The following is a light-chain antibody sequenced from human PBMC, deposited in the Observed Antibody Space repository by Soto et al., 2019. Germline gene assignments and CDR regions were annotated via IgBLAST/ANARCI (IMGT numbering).Light chain of an antibody. J-gene: IGKJ5*01. CDR2: DAS. CDR3: QQRKNWQVT. V-gene: IGKV3-11*01. Sequence: EIVLTQAPVTLALSTGESATLSCRASQSVSSYLAWYQKKPGQDPRLLIYDASNRATGIPARFSGSGSGTDFNLTISSLEPEEFAVYECQQRKNWQVTFGQGTRVEIK. CDR1: QSVSSY.